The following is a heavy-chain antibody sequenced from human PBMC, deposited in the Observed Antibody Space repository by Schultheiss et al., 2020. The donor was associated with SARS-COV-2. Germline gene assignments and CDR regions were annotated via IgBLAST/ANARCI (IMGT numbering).Heavy chain of an antibody. CDR1: GFTVSSNY. CDR2: IYSGGST. J-gene: IGHJ3*02. V-gene: IGHV3-66*02. CDR3: ARPMHWGYAFDI. Sequence: GESLKISCAPSGFTVSSNYMTWVRQAPGKGLEWVSVIYSGGSTYYADSVKGRFTISRDNFKNTVYLQMNSLRAEDTAVYYCARPMHWGYAFDIWGQGTMVTVSS. D-gene: IGHD7-27*01.